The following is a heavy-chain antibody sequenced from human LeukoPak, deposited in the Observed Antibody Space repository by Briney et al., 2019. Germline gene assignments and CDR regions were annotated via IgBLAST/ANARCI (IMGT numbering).Heavy chain of an antibody. Sequence: SETLSLTCAVSGYSISSGYYWGWIRQPPGKGLEWIGSIYHSGSTYYNPSLKSRVTISVDTSKNQFPLKLSSVTAADTAVYYCARHKYSSSWEAGYWGQGTLVTVSS. CDR2: IYHSGST. CDR1: GYSISSGYY. D-gene: IGHD6-6*01. V-gene: IGHV4-38-2*01. J-gene: IGHJ4*02. CDR3: ARHKYSSSWEAGY.